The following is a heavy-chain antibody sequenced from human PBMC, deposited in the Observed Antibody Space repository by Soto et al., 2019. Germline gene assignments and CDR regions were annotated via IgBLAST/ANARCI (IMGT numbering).Heavy chain of an antibody. J-gene: IGHJ5*02. CDR2: MHYTGFS. V-gene: IGHV4-59*08. CDR3: ARGVTVFGLVSRFWFDP. D-gene: IGHD3-3*01. Sequence: SETLSLTCSFSGDSVTSHYLTWIRQSPEKRLEWIGYMHYTGFSHYNPSPKSRVVISIDTSRNQFSLRLNSLTAAGRAVYFCARGVTVFGLVSRFWFDPWGQGTVVTVSS. CDR1: GDSVTSHY.